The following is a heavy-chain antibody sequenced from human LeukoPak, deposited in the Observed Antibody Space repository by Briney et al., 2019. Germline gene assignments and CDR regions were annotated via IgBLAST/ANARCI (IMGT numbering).Heavy chain of an antibody. CDR2: ISSSSSTI. CDR3: ARERGEGRTRNFDY. D-gene: IGHD3-16*01. V-gene: IGHV3-48*01. CDR1: GFTFSSYT. J-gene: IGHJ4*02. Sequence: GGSLRLSCAASGFTFSSYTMNWVRQAPGKGLEWVSYISSSSSTIHYADSVKGRFTISRDNAKNSLYVQMNSLRAEDTAVYYCARERGEGRTRNFDYWGQGTLVTVSS.